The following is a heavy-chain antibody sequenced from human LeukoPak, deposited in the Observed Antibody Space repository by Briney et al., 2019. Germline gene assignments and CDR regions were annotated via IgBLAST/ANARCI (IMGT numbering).Heavy chain of an antibody. CDR1: GYTFTNYH. J-gene: IGHJ4*02. Sequence: ASVKVSCKASGYTFTNYHMHWVRQAPGQGLEWMRRIYPSSGGTNYAQKFQGRITLTTDTSINTAYMELSRLRFDDTAVYYCARDLPFEDWGQGTLVTVSS. CDR3: ARDLPFED. D-gene: IGHD2/OR15-2a*01. CDR2: IYPSSGGT. V-gene: IGHV1-2*06.